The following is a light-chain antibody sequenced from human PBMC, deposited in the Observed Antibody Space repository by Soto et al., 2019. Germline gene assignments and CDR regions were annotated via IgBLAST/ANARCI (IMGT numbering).Light chain of an antibody. CDR1: GSVTNR. J-gene: IGKJ5*01. V-gene: IGKV3-15*01. CDR3: LQYHYWPWT. CDR2: DAS. Sequence: EMLMTQSPATVSVSXGERVSLGAWPRGSVTNRVTWYQQRPGHPPWLXXYDASTRANGAPATFSGSGSGTDFTRTISSLQSEDLGVYYCLQYHYWPWTFGQGTRLEI.